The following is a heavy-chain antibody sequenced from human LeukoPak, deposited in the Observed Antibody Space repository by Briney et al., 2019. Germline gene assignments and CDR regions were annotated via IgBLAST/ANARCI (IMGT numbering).Heavy chain of an antibody. V-gene: IGHV1-2*02. CDR2: INPYSGGT. CDR1: GYSFTGYY. J-gene: IGHJ4*02. Sequence: ASVKVSCKASGYSFTGYYMHWVRQAPGQGLEWMGWINPYSGGTNYAQKFQGRVTMTRDTSISTAYMELRRLRSDDTAVYYCARATQVGDYYDSSGYYSHFHYWGQGTLVTVSS. D-gene: IGHD3-22*01. CDR3: ARATQVGDYYDSSGYYSHFHY.